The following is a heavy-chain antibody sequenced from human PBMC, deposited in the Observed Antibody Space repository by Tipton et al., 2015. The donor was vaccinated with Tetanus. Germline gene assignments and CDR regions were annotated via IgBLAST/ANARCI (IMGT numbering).Heavy chain of an antibody. CDR1: GGSFSGFY. Sequence: LRLSCAVYGGSFSGFYWSWIRQPPGKGLEWIGEINHSGSTNYNPSLKSRVTTSVDTSKNHFSLKLSSVTAADTAVYYCARGGGTVGSIPLYSRLDPWGQGTLVTVSS. CDR3: ARGGGTVGSIPLYSRLDP. J-gene: IGHJ5*02. D-gene: IGHD1-26*01. CDR2: INHSGST. V-gene: IGHV4-34*01.